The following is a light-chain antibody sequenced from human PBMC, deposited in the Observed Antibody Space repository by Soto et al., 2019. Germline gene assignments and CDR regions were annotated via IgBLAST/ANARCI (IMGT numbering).Light chain of an antibody. CDR1: SSDVGGYKY. CDR2: EVN. J-gene: IGLJ1*01. V-gene: IGLV2-8*01. Sequence: QSVLTQPPSASGSPGQSVTISCTGTSSDVGGYKYVSWYQQQPGKAPKLLIYEVNKRPSGVPDRFSGSKSGNTASLTVSGVQAEDEADYYCSSYAGSNIDYVFGTGTKVTVL. CDR3: SSYAGSNIDYV.